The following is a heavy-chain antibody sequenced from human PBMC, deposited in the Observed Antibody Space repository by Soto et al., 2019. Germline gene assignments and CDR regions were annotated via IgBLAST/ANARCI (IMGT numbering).Heavy chain of an antibody. Sequence: ASVNVSCKASGGTFSSYAISWVRQAPGQGLEWMGGIIPIFGTANYAQKFQGRVTITADESTSTAYMELSSLRSEDTAVYYCARGEQLVAYYYYYGMDVWGQGTTVTVSS. CDR2: IIPIFGTA. V-gene: IGHV1-69*13. CDR3: ARGEQLVAYYYYYGMDV. J-gene: IGHJ6*02. D-gene: IGHD6-6*01. CDR1: GGTFSSYA.